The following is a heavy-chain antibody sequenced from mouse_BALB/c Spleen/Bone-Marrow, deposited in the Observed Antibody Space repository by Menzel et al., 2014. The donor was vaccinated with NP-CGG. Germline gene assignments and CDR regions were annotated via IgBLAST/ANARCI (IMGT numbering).Heavy chain of an antibody. CDR3: ARWWQRGLRKAWFAY. V-gene: IGHV1-4*01. D-gene: IGHD1-1*02. Sequence: QVQLQHSGAELARPGDSVKMSCKASGYIFTDYWMHWVKQRPGQGLEWIGYINPTTAYPEYNQKFKDKATLTADKSSSTAYMQLSSLTSEDSAVYYCARWWQRGLRKAWFAYWGQGTLVTVSA. CDR1: GYIFTDYW. CDR2: INPTTAYP. J-gene: IGHJ3*01.